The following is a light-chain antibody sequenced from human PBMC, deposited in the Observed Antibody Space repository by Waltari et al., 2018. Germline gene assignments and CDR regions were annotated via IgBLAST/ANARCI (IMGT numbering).Light chain of an antibody. Sequence: EVVLTQAPDFPSVTPKEKVTITCRASQNIGNNLHWYQQKPGQSPKPLIKYASQSFSGVPSRFSGSGSGTDFTLTIISLEAEDAATYYCHQSDSLPTFGGGTKVEIK. J-gene: IGKJ4*01. CDR3: HQSDSLPT. CDR1: QNIGNN. CDR2: YAS. V-gene: IGKV6-21*01.